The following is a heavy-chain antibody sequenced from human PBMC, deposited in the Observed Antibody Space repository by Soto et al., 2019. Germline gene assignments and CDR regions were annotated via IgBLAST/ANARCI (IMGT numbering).Heavy chain of an antibody. J-gene: IGHJ4*02. CDR2: VNPILSMS. Sequence: QVQLVQSGAEVKRPGSSVKVSCKASGDTFSFYSINWVRQAPGLGLEWMGRVNPILSMSNYAQRFQGRVTMTADKPPSPACMELSGPRSEDTAMYYCATSYGSGYRAFVYWGQGALVTVSS. CDR3: ATSYGSGYRAFVY. V-gene: IGHV1-69*04. CDR1: GDTFSFYS. D-gene: IGHD3-10*01.